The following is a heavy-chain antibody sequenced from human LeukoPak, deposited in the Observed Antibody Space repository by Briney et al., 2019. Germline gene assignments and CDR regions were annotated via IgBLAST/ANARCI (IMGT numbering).Heavy chain of an antibody. CDR3: ARGLKTGGDSSPT. Sequence: GGSLRLSCAASGFTFSSYGMSWVRQAPGKGLEWVSAISGSGGSTYYADSVKGRFTISRDNSKNTLYLQMNTLRPEDTAVYYCARGLKTGGDSSPTWGQGTMVTVSS. CDR2: ISGSGGST. CDR1: GFTFSSYG. D-gene: IGHD2-21*01. V-gene: IGHV3-23*01. J-gene: IGHJ3*01.